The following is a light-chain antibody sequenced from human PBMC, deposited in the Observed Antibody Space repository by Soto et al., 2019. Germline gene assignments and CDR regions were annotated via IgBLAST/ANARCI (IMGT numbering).Light chain of an antibody. CDR2: EVT. Sequence: QSFLTQPASVSGSPGRSISSSCTGTRSDGGAYNYVSWYQQHPGKAPKLMISEVTNRPSGVSDRFSGSKSGNTASLTISGLQAEDEADYYCSSFTSRFTFVFGTGTKVTV. CDR3: SSFTSRFTFV. V-gene: IGLV2-14*01. J-gene: IGLJ1*01. CDR1: RSDGGAYNY.